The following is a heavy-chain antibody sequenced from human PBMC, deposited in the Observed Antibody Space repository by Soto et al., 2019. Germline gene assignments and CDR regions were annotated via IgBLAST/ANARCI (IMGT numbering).Heavy chain of an antibody. Sequence: GGSLRLSCAASGFTFSSYAMSWVGQAPGKGLEWVSAISGSGGSTYYADSVKGRFTISRDNSKNTLYLQMNSLRAEDTAVYYCAKGTSSSWYSWAFDPWGQGTLVTVSS. J-gene: IGHJ5*02. CDR3: AKGTSSSWYSWAFDP. CDR1: GFTFSSYA. CDR2: ISGSGGST. D-gene: IGHD6-13*01. V-gene: IGHV3-23*01.